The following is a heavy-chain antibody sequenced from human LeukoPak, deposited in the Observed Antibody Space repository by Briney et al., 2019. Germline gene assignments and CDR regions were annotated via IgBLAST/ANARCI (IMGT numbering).Heavy chain of an antibody. CDR2: ISTTVGNT. J-gene: IGHJ4*02. CDR1: GFTFSSYA. CDR3: AKDARSYRYNLFDY. V-gene: IGHV3-23*01. Sequence: GGSLRLSCAASGFTFSSYAMTWVRQAPGKGLEWVSTISTTVGNTYYADSVTGRFTISRDNSKNTLCLQMNSLSAEDTAVYYCAKDARSYRYNLFDYWGQGTLVTVSS. D-gene: IGHD3-16*02.